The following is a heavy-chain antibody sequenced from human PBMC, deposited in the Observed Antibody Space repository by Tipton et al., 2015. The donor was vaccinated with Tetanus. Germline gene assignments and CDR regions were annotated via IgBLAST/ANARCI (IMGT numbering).Heavy chain of an antibody. Sequence: TLSLTCTVSGGSVRSTNSYWSWIRQPPGEGLEWIGYIYHSGTTYYNPSLKSRVTISVDTSKNQFSPNLTSVTAADTALFYCARVDSANDRIDHWGQGTLVTVSS. J-gene: IGHJ4*02. D-gene: IGHD5-12*01. CDR1: GGSVRSTNSY. CDR3: ARVDSANDRIDH. V-gene: IGHV4-30-4*01. CDR2: IYHSGTT.